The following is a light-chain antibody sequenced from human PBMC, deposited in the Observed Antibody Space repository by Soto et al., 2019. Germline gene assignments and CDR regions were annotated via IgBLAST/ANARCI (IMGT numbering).Light chain of an antibody. CDR2: DDR. Sequence: SYELTQPPSVSVAPGQTARITCGGYNIGSRSVHWYQQKPGQAPVLVVYDDRDRPSGIPDRFSGSNSGNTATLTISRVEAGDEADFYCQVWISDHLVFGGGTKLTVL. CDR1: NIGSRS. CDR3: QVWISDHLV. V-gene: IGLV3-21*02. J-gene: IGLJ3*02.